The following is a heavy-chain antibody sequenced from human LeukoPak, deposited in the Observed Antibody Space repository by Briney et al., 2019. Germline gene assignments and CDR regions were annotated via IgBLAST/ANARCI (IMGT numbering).Heavy chain of an antibody. CDR1: GFSFSTYW. V-gene: IGHV3-7*03. Sequence: PGGSLRLSCAASGFSFSTYWMNWVRQAPGRGLEWVANINQDGSKKYYVDSVKGRFTISRDNAKNSLYLQMNSLRAEDMALYYCAKAGSDYGDYTTPHFDYWGQGTLVTVSS. CDR3: AKAGSDYGDYTTPHFDY. D-gene: IGHD4-17*01. CDR2: INQDGSKK. J-gene: IGHJ4*02.